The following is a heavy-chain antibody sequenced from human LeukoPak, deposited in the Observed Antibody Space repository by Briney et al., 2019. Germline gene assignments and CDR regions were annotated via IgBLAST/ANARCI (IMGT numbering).Heavy chain of an antibody. J-gene: IGHJ4*02. Sequence: SETLSLTCAAYGGSFSGYNWSWLRQPPGKGLEWIGEINHSGTTKYNPSLKSRVTISVDMSKIQFSLKLSSVAAADTAVYYCARLPQLTADAGVDYWGQGTLVTVSS. D-gene: IGHD7-27*01. V-gene: IGHV4-34*01. CDR2: INHSGTT. CDR1: GGSFSGYN. CDR3: ARLPQLTADAGVDY.